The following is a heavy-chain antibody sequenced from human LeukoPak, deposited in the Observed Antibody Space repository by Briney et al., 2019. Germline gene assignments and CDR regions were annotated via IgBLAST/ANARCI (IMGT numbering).Heavy chain of an antibody. CDR1: GFTFSSYA. Sequence: GGSLRLSCAASGFTFSSYAMSWVRQAPGKGLEWVSAISGSGGSTYYADSVKGRFTISRDNPKNTLYLQMNSLRAEDTAVYYCAKHLTMVRGVIIGNWFDPWGQGTLVTVSS. CDR2: ISGSGGST. D-gene: IGHD3-10*01. CDR3: AKHLTMVRGVIIGNWFDP. V-gene: IGHV3-23*01. J-gene: IGHJ5*02.